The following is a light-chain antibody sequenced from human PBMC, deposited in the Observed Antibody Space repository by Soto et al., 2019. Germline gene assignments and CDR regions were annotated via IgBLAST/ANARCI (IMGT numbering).Light chain of an antibody. Sequence: QSALTQPASVSGSPGQSITISCTGTSSDVGGYNYVSWYQQHPGKAPKLMIYEVSNRPSGVSDRFSGSKSGNTASLTISGLKAEDEADYYCNSSTSSSSTLVVFGGGTKVTVL. J-gene: IGLJ2*01. V-gene: IGLV2-14*01. CDR2: EVS. CDR3: NSSTSSSSTLVV. CDR1: SSDVGGYNY.